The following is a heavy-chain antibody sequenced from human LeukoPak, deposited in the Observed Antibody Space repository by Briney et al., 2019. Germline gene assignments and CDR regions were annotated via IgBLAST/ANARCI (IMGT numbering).Heavy chain of an antibody. CDR1: GGSISSSNW. D-gene: IGHD5-12*01. Sequence: PSETLSLTCAVSGGSISSSNWWSWVRQPPGKGLEWIGEIYHSGSTNYNPSLKSRVTISVDKSKNQFSLKLSSVTAADTAVYYCARDRTLSGFRRRGFEDYWGQGTLVTVSS. V-gene: IGHV4-4*02. J-gene: IGHJ4*02. CDR2: IYHSGST. CDR3: ARDRTLSGFRRRGFEDY.